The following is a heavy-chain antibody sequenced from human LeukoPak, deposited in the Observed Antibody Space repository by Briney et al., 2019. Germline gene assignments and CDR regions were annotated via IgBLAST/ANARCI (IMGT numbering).Heavy chain of an antibody. V-gene: IGHV1-8*01. CDR1: GYTFTNYD. Sequence: ASVKVSCKTSGYTFTNYDINWVRQASGQGLEWMGWMNPNTGNTGYAQKFQGRVTMTRDTSTATAYMELGSLRSADTAVYFCARSRYGDYSPWGQGTLVIVSS. CDR3: ARSRYGDYSP. D-gene: IGHD4-17*01. CDR2: MNPNTGNT. J-gene: IGHJ5*02.